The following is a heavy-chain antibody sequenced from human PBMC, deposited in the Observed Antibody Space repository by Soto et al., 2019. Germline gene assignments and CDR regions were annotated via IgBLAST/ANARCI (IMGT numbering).Heavy chain of an antibody. CDR3: ARGDFYDSRGYWGLVHPCFDY. V-gene: IGHV1-8*01. D-gene: IGHD3-22*01. J-gene: IGHJ4*02. CDR1: GYTFTSYD. Sequence: GASVKVSCKASGYTFTSYDINWVRQATGQGLEWVGWMTPHSGNTVYAQKFQGRVTMTRDTSISTAYMELSSLRSEDTAVYYCARGDFYDSRGYWGLVHPCFDYWGQGALVTVSS. CDR2: MTPHSGNT.